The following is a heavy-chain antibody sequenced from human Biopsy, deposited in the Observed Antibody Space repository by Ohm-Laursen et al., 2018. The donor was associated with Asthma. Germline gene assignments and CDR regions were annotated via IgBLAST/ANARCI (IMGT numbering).Heavy chain of an antibody. J-gene: IGHJ4*01. CDR3: AGFCSGGNCPDH. D-gene: IGHD2-15*01. CDR1: GVSIRSYY. V-gene: IGHV4-59*01. Sequence: TLSLTCTVSGVSIRSYYWTWIRQPPGKGLVWIGNIHYSGNTYSNPSLKSRVTISGDTSKKQIFLRLSSVIAADTAVYYCAGFCSGGNCPDHWGQGTLVTVSS. CDR2: IHYSGNT.